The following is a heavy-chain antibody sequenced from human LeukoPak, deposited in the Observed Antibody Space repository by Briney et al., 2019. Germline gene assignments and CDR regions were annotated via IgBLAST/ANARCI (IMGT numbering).Heavy chain of an antibody. Sequence: GGSLRLSCAVSGFTFSSYDMSWVRQAPGKGLEWVSAIIGSGGSTYYADSVKGRFTISRDNSKNSLYLQMNSLRAEDTALYYCAREKIAVAGYGAFDIWGQGTMVTVSS. CDR1: GFTFSSYD. V-gene: IGHV3-23*01. CDR3: AREKIAVAGYGAFDI. CDR2: IIGSGGST. D-gene: IGHD6-19*01. J-gene: IGHJ3*02.